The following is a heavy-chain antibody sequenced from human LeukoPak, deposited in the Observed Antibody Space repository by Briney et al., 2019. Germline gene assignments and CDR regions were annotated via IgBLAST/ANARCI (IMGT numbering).Heavy chain of an antibody. CDR2: INHSGST. CDR1: GGSFSGYY. J-gene: IGHJ4*02. CDR3: AKNTAYYDILTGPFDY. V-gene: IGHV4-34*01. Sequence: SETLSLTCAVYGGSFSGYYWSWIRQPPGKGLEWIGEINHSGSTNYNPSLKSRVTISVDTSKNQFSLKLSSVTAADTAVYYCAKNTAYYDILTGPFDYWGQGTLVTVSS. D-gene: IGHD3-9*01.